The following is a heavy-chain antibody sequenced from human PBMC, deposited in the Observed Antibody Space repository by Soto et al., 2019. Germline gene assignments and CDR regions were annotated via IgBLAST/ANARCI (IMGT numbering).Heavy chain of an antibody. D-gene: IGHD2-2*03. V-gene: IGHV3-23*01. CDR1: GFTFSSYA. Sequence: EVQLLESGGGLVQPGGSLRLSCAASGFTFSSYAMSWVRQAPGKGLEWVSAFSGSGGSTYYADSVKGRFTISRDNSKNTLYLQMSSLRAEDTAVYYCAKDGYCTSTSCSTNWFDPWGQGTLVTVSS. CDR2: FSGSGGST. J-gene: IGHJ5*02. CDR3: AKDGYCTSTSCSTNWFDP.